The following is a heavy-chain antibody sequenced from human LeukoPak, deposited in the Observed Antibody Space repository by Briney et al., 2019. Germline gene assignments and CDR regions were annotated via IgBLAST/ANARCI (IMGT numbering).Heavy chain of an antibody. D-gene: IGHD4-23*01. Sequence: ASVKVSCKASGYTFTSYDINWVRQATGQGLEWMGWMNPNSGNTGYAQKFQGRVTITRNTSISTAYMELSSLRSEDTAVYYCARGRGAPEDYGGNSGAGDAFDIWGQGTMVTVSS. CDR2: MNPNSGNT. V-gene: IGHV1-8*03. CDR1: GYTFTSYD. CDR3: ARGRGAPEDYGGNSGAGDAFDI. J-gene: IGHJ3*02.